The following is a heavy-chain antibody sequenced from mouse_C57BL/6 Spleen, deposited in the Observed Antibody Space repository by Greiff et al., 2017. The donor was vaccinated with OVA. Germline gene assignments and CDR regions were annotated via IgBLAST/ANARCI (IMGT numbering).Heavy chain of an antibody. J-gene: IGHJ3*01. V-gene: IGHV3-6*01. CDR2: ISYDGSN. D-gene: IGHD1-1*01. Sequence: DVKLQESGPGLVKPSQSLSLTCSVTGYSITSGYYWNWIRQFPGNKLEWMGYISYDGSNNYNPSLKNRISITRDTSKNQFFLKLNSVTTEDTATYYCAREDYGSSLPWFAYWGQGTLVTVSA. CDR3: AREDYGSSLPWFAY. CDR1: GYSITSGYY.